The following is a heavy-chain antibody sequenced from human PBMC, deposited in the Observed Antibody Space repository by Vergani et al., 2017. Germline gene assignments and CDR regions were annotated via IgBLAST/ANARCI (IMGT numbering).Heavy chain of an antibody. Sequence: QVQLQESGPGLVKPSETLSLTCTVSGGSVSSGSYYWSWIRQPPGKGLEWIGYIYYSGSANYNPSLKSRVTISVDTSKNQFSLKLSSVTAADTAGYYCASSMVRGVINYYYYGMDVWGQGTTVTVSS. CDR3: ASSMVRGVINYYYYGMDV. V-gene: IGHV4-61*01. CDR1: GGSVSSGSYY. J-gene: IGHJ6*02. D-gene: IGHD3-10*01. CDR2: IYYSGSA.